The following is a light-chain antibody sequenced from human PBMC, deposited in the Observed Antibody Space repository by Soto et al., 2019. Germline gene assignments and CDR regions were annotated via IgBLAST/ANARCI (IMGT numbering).Light chain of an antibody. Sequence: QSALTQPRSVSGAPGQRVTISCTGSSSNIGAGYDVHWYQQLPGTAPKLLIYGNSNRPSGVPDRFSGSKSGTSASLAITGFQAEDEADYYCQSNDGSLGVYVFGTGTKVTVL. CDR3: QSNDGSLGVYV. CDR1: SSNIGAGYD. J-gene: IGLJ1*01. CDR2: GNS. V-gene: IGLV1-40*01.